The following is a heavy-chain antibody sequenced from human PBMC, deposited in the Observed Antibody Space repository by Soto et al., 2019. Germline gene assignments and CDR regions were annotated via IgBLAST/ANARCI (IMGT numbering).Heavy chain of an antibody. CDR2: IYYSGST. J-gene: IGHJ4*02. CDR1: GGSISSYY. V-gene: IGHV4-59*01. D-gene: IGHD3-22*01. Sequence: SETLSLTYTVSGGSISSYYWSWIRQPPGKGLEWIGYIYYSGSTNYNPSLKSRVTISVDTSKNEFSLKLSSVTAADTAVYYCARDLGYYDSSGYSFDYWGQGTLVTVSS. CDR3: ARDLGYYDSSGYSFDY.